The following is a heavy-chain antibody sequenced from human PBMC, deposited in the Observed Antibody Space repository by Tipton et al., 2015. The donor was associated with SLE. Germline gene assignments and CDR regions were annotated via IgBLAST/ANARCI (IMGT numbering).Heavy chain of an antibody. CDR3: AREHVGTIFGVVIPDAFDI. V-gene: IGHV3-11*04. D-gene: IGHD3-3*01. J-gene: IGHJ3*02. Sequence: SLRLSCAASGFSFSPYDMSWVRQAPGKGLEWVSYISSSGSTIYYADSVKGRFTISRDNAKNSLYLQMNSLRAEDTAVYYCAREHVGTIFGVVIPDAFDIWGQGTMVTVSS. CDR1: GFSFSPYD. CDR2: ISSSGSTI.